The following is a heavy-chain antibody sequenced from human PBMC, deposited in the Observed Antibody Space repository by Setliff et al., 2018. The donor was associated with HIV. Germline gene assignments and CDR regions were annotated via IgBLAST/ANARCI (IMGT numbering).Heavy chain of an antibody. CDR1: GGSISSSSFY. Sequence: SETLSLTCTVPGGSISSSSFYWGWIRQPPGKGLEWIGSIYYSGSTYYNPSLKSRVTISVDTSKNQFSLKLSSVTAADTAVYYCASRPWGAAAGSRYGMDVWGLGTTVTVSS. V-gene: IGHV4-39*01. CDR3: ASRPWGAAAGSRYGMDV. CDR2: IYYSGST. D-gene: IGHD6-13*01. J-gene: IGHJ6*02.